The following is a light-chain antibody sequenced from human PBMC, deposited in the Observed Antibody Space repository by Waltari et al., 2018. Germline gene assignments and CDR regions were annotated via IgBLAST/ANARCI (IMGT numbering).Light chain of an antibody. J-gene: IGKJ1*01. CDR1: QSVGTN. V-gene: IGKV3-15*01. CDR3: QQYHNWPPWA. CDR2: GAS. Sequence: DIVMTQSPATLSVSPGERATLSCRASQSVGTNLAWYQQRPGQAPRLLRSGASSRATGIPARFSGSGSGTDFTLTINSLQPEDFALYYCQQYHNWPPWAFGQGTKVEIK.